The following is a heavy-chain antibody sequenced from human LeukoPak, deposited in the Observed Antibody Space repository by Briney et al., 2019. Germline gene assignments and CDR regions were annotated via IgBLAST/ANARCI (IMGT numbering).Heavy chain of an antibody. CDR2: ISYDGSNK. Sequence: PGRSLRLSCAASGFTFSSYAMHWVRQAPGKGLEWVAVISYDGSNKYYADSVKGRFTISRDNSKNTLYLQMNSLRAEDTAVYYCARDPQVFVATIQLNWFDPWGQGTLVTVPS. D-gene: IGHD5-12*01. CDR1: GFTFSSYA. CDR3: ARDPQVFVATIQLNWFDP. V-gene: IGHV3-30*04. J-gene: IGHJ5*02.